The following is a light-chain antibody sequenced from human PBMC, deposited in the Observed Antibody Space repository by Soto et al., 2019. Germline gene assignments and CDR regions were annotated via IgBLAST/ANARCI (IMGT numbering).Light chain of an antibody. CDR1: QSVSSSY. CDR2: DAS. Sequence: EIVLTQSPGTLSLSPGERATLSCRASQSVSSSYLAWYQQKPGQAPRLLIYDASSRATGIPDRFSGSGSGKDFTLTISRLEPEDFAVYYCQQYGSSPRTFGPGTNVDIK. V-gene: IGKV3-20*01. J-gene: IGKJ3*01. CDR3: QQYGSSPRT.